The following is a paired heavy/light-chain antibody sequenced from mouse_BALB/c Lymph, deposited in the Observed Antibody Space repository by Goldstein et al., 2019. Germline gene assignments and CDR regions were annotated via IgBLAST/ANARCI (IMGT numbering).Heavy chain of an antibody. V-gene: IGHV1S127*01. Sequence: QVQLQQSGPELVRPGASVKMSCKASGYTFTSYWMHWVKQRPGQGLEWIGMIDPSNSETRLNQKFKDKATLNVDKSSNTAYMQLSSLTSEDSAVYYCARGRPHYFDYWGQGTTLTVSS. CDR3: ARGRPHYFDY. CDR2: IDPSNSET. CDR1: GYTFTSYW. J-gene: IGHJ2*01.
Light chain of an antibody. CDR1: SSVNY. V-gene: IGKV4-50*01. CDR3: QQFTSSPLT. J-gene: IGKJ5*01. Sequence: ENVLTQSPAIMSASLGEKVTMSCRASSSVNYMYWYQQKSDASPKLWIYYTSNLAPGVPARFSGSGSGNSYSLTISSMEGEDAATYYCQQFTSSPLTFGAGTKLELK. CDR2: YTS.